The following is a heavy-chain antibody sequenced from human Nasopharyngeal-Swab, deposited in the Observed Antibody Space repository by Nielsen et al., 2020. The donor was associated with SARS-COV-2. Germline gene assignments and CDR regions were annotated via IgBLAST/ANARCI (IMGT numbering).Heavy chain of an antibody. CDR3: ARDLTERDYYGMDV. CDR2: INAGNGNT. Sequence: ASVTVSCQASGYTFTSYAMHWVRQAPGQRLEWMGWINAGNGNTKYSQKFQGRVTITRDTSASTAYMELSSLRSEDTAVYYCARDLTERDYYGMDVWGQGTTVTVSS. J-gene: IGHJ6*02. CDR1: GYTFTSYA. D-gene: IGHD1-14*01. V-gene: IGHV1-3*01.